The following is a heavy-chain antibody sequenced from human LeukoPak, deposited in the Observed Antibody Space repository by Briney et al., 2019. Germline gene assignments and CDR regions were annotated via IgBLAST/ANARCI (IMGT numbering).Heavy chain of an antibody. Sequence: PGGSLRLSCAASGFTFNTNGMYWVRQAPGKGLEWVAFMWYDGSYKHYAESVKGRCTISSDNSKNTLYLQMTSLRVEDTAVYYCAKENDFWSGPEGWGQGTLVTVSS. CDR2: MWYDGSYK. CDR1: GFTFNTNG. J-gene: IGHJ4*02. V-gene: IGHV3-30*02. CDR3: AKENDFWSGPEG. D-gene: IGHD3-3*01.